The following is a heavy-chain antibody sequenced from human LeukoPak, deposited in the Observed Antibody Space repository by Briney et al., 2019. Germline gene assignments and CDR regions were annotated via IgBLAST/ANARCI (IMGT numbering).Heavy chain of an antibody. J-gene: IGHJ4*02. D-gene: IGHD2-2*02. V-gene: IGHV4-59*01. CDR2: IYSSGST. CDR3: ARGGTYRTHCDY. Sequence: TSETLSLTCTVSGGSISTYYWCWIRQPPGKGLEWIGCIYSSGSTNYKPSLRSRVTMSVDTSKNQFSLILSSVTAADTAVYYCARGGTYRTHCDYWGQGTLVTVSS. CDR1: GGSISTYY.